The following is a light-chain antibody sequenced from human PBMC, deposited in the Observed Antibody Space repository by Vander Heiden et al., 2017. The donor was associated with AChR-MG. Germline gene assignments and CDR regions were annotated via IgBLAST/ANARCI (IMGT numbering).Light chain of an antibody. CDR3: SSYTSSSTPWV. V-gene: IGLV2-14*03. Sequence: QSALTQPAPVSGSPGQSITISCTGTSSDVGGYNYVSWYQQHPGKAPKLMIYDVSNRPSGVSNRFSGSKSGNTASLTISGLQAEDEADYYCSSYTSSSTPWVFGGGTKLTGL. CDR2: DVS. J-gene: IGLJ3*02. CDR1: SSDVGGYNY.